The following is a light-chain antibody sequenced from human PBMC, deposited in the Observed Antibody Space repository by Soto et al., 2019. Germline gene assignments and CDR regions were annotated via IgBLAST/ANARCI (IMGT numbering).Light chain of an antibody. Sequence: DIQMTQSPSSLSASVGDIVTITCRTSQSIRRYLNWYPQKPGRAPNLLIYAASSLQSGVPSRFSGSGSGTEFTLTISSLQSEDFAVYHCQEYNNWPLITFGQGTRLEIK. J-gene: IGKJ5*01. CDR3: QEYNNWPLIT. CDR1: QSIRRY. V-gene: IGKV1-39*02. CDR2: AAS.